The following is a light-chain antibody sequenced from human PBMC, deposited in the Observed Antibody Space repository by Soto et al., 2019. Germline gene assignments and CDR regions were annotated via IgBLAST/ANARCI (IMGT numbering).Light chain of an antibody. J-gene: IGLJ2*01. V-gene: IGLV1-40*01. CDR2: GNS. CDR3: QSYDSSLSGSEV. CDR1: GSNIGAGYD. Sequence: QAVVTQPPSVSGAPGQRVTISCTGSGSNIGAGYDVHWYQQLPGTAPKLLIYGNSNRPSGVPDRFSGSKSGTSASLAITGLQAEDEADYYCQSYDSSLSGSEVFGGGTKLTVL.